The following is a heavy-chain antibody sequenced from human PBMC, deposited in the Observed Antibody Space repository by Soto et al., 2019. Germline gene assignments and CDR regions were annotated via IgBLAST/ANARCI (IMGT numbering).Heavy chain of an antibody. CDR1: GYTFTNYG. CDR3: ARDPAQYSGLGGGMDV. Sequence: QVQLVQSGAEVKKPGASVKVSCKAFGYTFTNYGISWVRQAPGQGLESMGWVTTYKGYTNYAQKFQGRVTMTTDTSTSTAYMELRSLRSDDTAVYYCARDPAQYSGLGGGMDVWGQGTTVTVSS. D-gene: IGHD5-12*01. CDR2: VTTYKGYT. J-gene: IGHJ6*02. V-gene: IGHV1-18*01.